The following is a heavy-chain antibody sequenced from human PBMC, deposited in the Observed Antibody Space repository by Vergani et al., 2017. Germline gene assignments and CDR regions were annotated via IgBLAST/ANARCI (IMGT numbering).Heavy chain of an antibody. CDR2: ISSSSSTI. V-gene: IGHV3-48*04. J-gene: IGHJ4*02. CDR1: GFTFSSYS. D-gene: IGHD1-1*01. CDR3: AREPPRQRKTRLTLGLSDIDGDY. Sequence: EVQLVESGGGLVQPGGSLRLSCAASGFTFSSYSMNWVRQAPGKGLEWVSYISSSSSTIYYADSVKGRFTISRDNAKNSLYLQMNSLRAEDTAVYYCAREPPRQRKTRLTLGLSDIDGDYWGQGTLVTVSS.